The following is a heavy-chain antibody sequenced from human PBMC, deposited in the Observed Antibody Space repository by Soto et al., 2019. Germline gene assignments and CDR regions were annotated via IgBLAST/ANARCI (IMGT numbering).Heavy chain of an antibody. V-gene: IGHV1-69*13. CDR1: GGTFSSYA. CDR3: ARGPVRIAARPPYNWFDP. D-gene: IGHD6-6*01. Sequence: SVKVSCKASGGTFSSYAISWVRQAPGQGLEWMGGIIPIFGTANYAQKFQGRVTITADESTSTAYMELSCLRSEDTAVYYCARGPVRIAARPPYNWFDPWGQGTLVTVSS. CDR2: IIPIFGTA. J-gene: IGHJ5*02.